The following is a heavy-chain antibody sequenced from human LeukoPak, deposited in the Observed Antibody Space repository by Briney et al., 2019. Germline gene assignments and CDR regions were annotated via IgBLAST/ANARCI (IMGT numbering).Heavy chain of an antibody. J-gene: IGHJ5*02. Sequence: PGGSLRLSCAASGFTFSDYYMSWIRQAPGKGLEWVSYISSSGSTIYYADSVKGRFTISRDNAKNSLYLQMNSLRAEDTAVYYCARDAQYYDFWSGYYGSRWFDPWGQGTLVTVSS. CDR1: GFTFSDYY. CDR3: ARDAQYYDFWSGYYGSRWFDP. V-gene: IGHV3-11*01. CDR2: ISSSGSTI. D-gene: IGHD3-3*01.